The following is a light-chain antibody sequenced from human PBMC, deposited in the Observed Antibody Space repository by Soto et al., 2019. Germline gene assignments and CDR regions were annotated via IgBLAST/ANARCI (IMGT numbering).Light chain of an antibody. CDR3: VSFAGGTYV. CDR2: DVT. J-gene: IGLJ1*01. V-gene: IGLV2-14*01. Sequence: QSALTQPASISGSPGQSITISCTGTISDIGGYNYVSWYQHHPGKAPKLIIYDVTRRPSGVSPRFSGSKSGNTASLTISGLQAEDEADYYCVSFAGGTYVFGTGTKLTVL. CDR1: ISDIGGYNY.